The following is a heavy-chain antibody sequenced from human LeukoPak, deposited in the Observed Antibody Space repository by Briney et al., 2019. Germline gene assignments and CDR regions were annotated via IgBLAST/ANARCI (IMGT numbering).Heavy chain of an antibody. J-gene: IGHJ5*02. D-gene: IGHD6-13*01. Sequence: SETLSLTCIVSGXSISSSNYYWGWIRQPPGKELEWIVSIYYSGTTYYNPSLKSRVTISVDTSRNQFSLKLSSVTVADTAVYYCARHYSSSWYHAVWFDPWGQGTLVTVSS. CDR2: IYYSGTT. CDR1: GXSISSSNYY. CDR3: ARHYSSSWYHAVWFDP. V-gene: IGHV4-39*01.